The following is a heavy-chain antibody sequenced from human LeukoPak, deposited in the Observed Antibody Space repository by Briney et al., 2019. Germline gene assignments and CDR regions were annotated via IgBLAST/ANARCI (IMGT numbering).Heavy chain of an antibody. CDR2: VYYTGGT. CDR1: GGSITSSSYY. J-gene: IGHJ5*02. V-gene: IGHV4-39*01. D-gene: IGHD6-13*01. CDR3: ARQDVVAAATMSLLRHWFDP. Sequence: PSETLSLTCSVSGGSITSSSYYWGWIRQPPEKGLEWIGRVYYTGGTYYSPSLKSRVTISVDTSKNQFSLMVSSVTAADTAVYYCARQDVVAAATMSLLRHWFDPWGQGTLVTVSS.